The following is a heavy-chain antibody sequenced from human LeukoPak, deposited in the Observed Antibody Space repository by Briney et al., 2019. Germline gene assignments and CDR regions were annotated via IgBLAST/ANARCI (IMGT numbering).Heavy chain of an antibody. D-gene: IGHD3-3*01. V-gene: IGHV1-69*13. J-gene: IGHJ4*02. CDR2: XIPSFTTP. CDR3: ARDRQGVYDDTAAFDY. Sequence: ASVKVSCKASGDTFRRYAXSWVXXAPXQXXEXMGXXIPSFTTPNYAQKFQGRVTITADESTGTTYMELSSLMSEDTAVYYCARDRQGVYDDTAAFDYWGQGTLVTVSS. CDR1: GDTFRRYA.